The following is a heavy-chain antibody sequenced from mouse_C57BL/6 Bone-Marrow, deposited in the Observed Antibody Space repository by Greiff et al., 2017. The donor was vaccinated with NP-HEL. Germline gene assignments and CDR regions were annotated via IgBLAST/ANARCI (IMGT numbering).Heavy chain of an antibody. V-gene: IGHV1-81*01. CDR3: ARVASPRFSTVVARFDV. D-gene: IGHD1-1*01. CDR1: GYTFTSYG. J-gene: IGHJ1*03. Sequence: VQLVESGAELARPGASVKLSCKASGYTFTSYGISWVKQRTGQGLEWIGEIYPRSGNTYYNEKFKGKATLTADKSSSTAYMELRSLTSEDSAVYFCARVASPRFSTVVARFDVWGTGTTVTVSS. CDR2: IYPRSGNT.